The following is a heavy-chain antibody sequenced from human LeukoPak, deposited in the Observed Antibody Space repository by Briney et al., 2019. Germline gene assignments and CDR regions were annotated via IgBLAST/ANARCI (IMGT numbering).Heavy chain of an antibody. Sequence: PGESLKISCKGSGYNFNFYWIGWVRHMPGKGLEWMGIIYPGDSDTRYSPSFQGQVSISADKSISTAYLQWSSLKASDTAMYYCARDPTSYGRPSYFDYWGQGTLVTVSS. J-gene: IGHJ4*02. CDR2: IYPGDSDT. CDR3: ARDPTSYGRPSYFDY. V-gene: IGHV5-51*01. CDR1: GYNFNFYW. D-gene: IGHD4-17*01.